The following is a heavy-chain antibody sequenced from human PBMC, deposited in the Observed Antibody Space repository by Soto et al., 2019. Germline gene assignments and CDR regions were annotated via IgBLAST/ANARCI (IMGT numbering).Heavy chain of an antibody. CDR3: VKDEGIEAMDV. CDR2: ITSSGSYV. Sequence: GGSLRLSCVTSGFTFSRNTMNWVRQAPGKGLEWVASITSSGSYVYYADSVKGRFSASRDSAKNSLSLQMDSLRPDDTAIYFCVKDEGIEAMDVWGQGTTVTVS. V-gene: IGHV3-21*01. D-gene: IGHD3-3*02. CDR1: GFTFSRNT. J-gene: IGHJ6*02.